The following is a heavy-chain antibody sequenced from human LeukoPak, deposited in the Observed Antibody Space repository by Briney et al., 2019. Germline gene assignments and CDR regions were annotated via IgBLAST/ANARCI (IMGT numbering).Heavy chain of an antibody. D-gene: IGHD6-13*01. V-gene: IGHV3-23*01. J-gene: IGHJ6*02. CDR1: GLPFSNYA. Sequence: GGSLRLSCAASGLPFSNYAMSWVRQAPGKGLDWVSVISGNGDSTYYADSVKGRFTISRDNSKNTLYLQMNSLRAEDTAVYYCARAGGSSSWPYYYYGMDVWGQGTTVTVSS. CDR3: ARAGGSSSWPYYYYGMDV. CDR2: ISGNGDST.